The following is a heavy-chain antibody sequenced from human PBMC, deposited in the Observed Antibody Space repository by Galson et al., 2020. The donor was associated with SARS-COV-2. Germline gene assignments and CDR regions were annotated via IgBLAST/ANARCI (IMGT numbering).Heavy chain of an antibody. D-gene: IGHD3-10*01. Sequence: SLKISCAASGFTFDDYAMHWVRQVPGKGLEWVSGISWDSGSTGYADSVRGRFTISRDNAKNSLYLQMNSLRPEDTALYYCARDIEVQYYYGMDVWGQGTTVTVSS. J-gene: IGHJ6*02. CDR1: GFTFDDYA. V-gene: IGHV3-9*01. CDR3: ARDIEVQYYYGMDV. CDR2: ISWDSGST.